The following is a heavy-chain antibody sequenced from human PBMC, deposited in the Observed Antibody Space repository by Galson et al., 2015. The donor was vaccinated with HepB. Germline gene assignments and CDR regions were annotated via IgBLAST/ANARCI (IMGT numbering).Heavy chain of an antibody. J-gene: IGHJ4*02. V-gene: IGHV3-23*01. Sequence: SLRLSCAAAGFTISDYGIDWVRQPPGKGLEWVSGIGSSGRTYYTDSVKGRFTISRDNSKNTVFLQMNSLRAEDTAEYFCAVNMKRGTSDYWGQGTRVTVSS. CDR1: GFTISDYG. CDR2: IGSSGRT. CDR3: AVNMKRGTSDY. D-gene: IGHD1-1*01.